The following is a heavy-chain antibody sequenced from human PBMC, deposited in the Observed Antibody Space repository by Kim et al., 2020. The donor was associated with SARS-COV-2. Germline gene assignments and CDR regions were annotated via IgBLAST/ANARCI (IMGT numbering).Heavy chain of an antibody. V-gene: IGHV3-33*05. D-gene: IGHD2-15*01. CDR1: GFKFNNYA. J-gene: IGHJ5*02. Sequence: GGSLRLSCAASGFKFNNYALHWVRQAPGKGLEWVARITYDGSSDYYGDSVKGRFTISRDDSNSTLHLQMNSLRVENTAVYYCVRDGGRRTEPLTWFDPWG. CDR3: VRDGGRRTEPLTWFDP. CDR2: ITYDGSSD.